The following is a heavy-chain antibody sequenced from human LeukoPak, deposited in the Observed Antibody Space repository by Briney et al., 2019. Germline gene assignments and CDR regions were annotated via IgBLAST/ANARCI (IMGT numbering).Heavy chain of an antibody. CDR1: GFTFSSYA. J-gene: IGHJ4*02. Sequence: GGSLRLSCAASGFTFSSYAMSWVRQAPGKGLEWVSVISGSGGSTYYADSVKGRFTISRDNSKNTLYLQMNSLRAEDTAVYYCAKDYYDSSGRDLFDYWGQGTLVTVSS. V-gene: IGHV3-23*01. D-gene: IGHD3-22*01. CDR2: ISGSGGST. CDR3: AKDYYDSSGRDLFDY.